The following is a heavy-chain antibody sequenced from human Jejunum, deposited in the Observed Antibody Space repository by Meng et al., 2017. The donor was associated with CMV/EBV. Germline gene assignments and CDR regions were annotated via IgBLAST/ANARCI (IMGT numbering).Heavy chain of an antibody. CDR2: IYTSGST. CDR3: ARGYSSDWYDY. Sequence: QRQLEEVWTGRVRPSGTLSRRCTVSGGSINNYYWNWIRQSAGKGLEWIGRIYTSGSTNYNPSLQSRVTMSVDTSKNQFSLKLTSVTAADTAVYYCARGYSSDWYDYWGQGALVTVSS. V-gene: IGHV4-4*07. CDR1: GGSINNYY. J-gene: IGHJ4*02. D-gene: IGHD6-19*01.